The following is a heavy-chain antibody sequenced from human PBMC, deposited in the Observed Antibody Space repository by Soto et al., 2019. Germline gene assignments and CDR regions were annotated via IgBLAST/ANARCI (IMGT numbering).Heavy chain of an antibody. J-gene: IGHJ6*02. D-gene: IGHD3-10*01. CDR3: ARDGSITMVRGVIISQYYYGMDV. V-gene: IGHV3-7*01. Sequence: GGSLRLSSAASGFTFSSYWMSWVRQAPGKGLEWVANIKQDGSEKYYVDSVKGRFTISRDNAKNSLYLQMNSLRAEDTAVYYCARDGSITMVRGVIISQYYYGMDVWGQGTTVTVSS. CDR1: GFTFSSYW. CDR2: IKQDGSEK.